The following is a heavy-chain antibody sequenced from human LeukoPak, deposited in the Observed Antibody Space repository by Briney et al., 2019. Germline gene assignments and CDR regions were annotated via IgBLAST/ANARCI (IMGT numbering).Heavy chain of an antibody. D-gene: IGHD3-22*01. J-gene: IGHJ1*01. V-gene: IGHV3-66*01. CDR2: IYSGGST. Sequence: GGSLRLSCAASGFTVSSNYMSWVRQAPGKGLEGVSVIYSGGSTYYADSVKGRFTISRDNSKNTLYLQMNSLRAEDTAVYYCARSSYDSSGLLYFQHWGQGTLVTVSS. CDR1: GFTVSSNY. CDR3: ARSSYDSSGLLYFQH.